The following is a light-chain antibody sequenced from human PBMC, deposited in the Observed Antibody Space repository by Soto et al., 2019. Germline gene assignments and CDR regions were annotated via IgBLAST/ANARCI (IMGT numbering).Light chain of an antibody. CDR2: DVG. CDR3: CSFTSSNLYV. Sequence: QSVLTQPASVSGSPGQSITISCTGTSSDVGGYNYVSWYQHHPGEAPKVMIYDVGDRPSGVSNRFSGSKSGNTASLTISGLQAEDEAGYYCCSFTSSNLYVFGTGTKVTVL. CDR1: SSDVGGYNY. J-gene: IGLJ1*01. V-gene: IGLV2-14*03.